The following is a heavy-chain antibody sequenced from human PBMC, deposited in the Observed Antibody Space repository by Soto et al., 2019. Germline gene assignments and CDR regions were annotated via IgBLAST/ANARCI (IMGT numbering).Heavy chain of an antibody. V-gene: IGHV1-69*01. J-gene: IGHJ6*02. Sequence: QVQLVQSGAEVKKPGSSVKVSCKASGGTFSSYAISWVRQAPGQGLEWMGGIIPIFGTANYAQKFQGRVTITADESKSTADMELSSLRSEDTAVYYCAREVQSSYGMDVWGQGTTVTVSS. CDR3: AREVQSSYGMDV. CDR1: GGTFSSYA. CDR2: IIPIFGTA.